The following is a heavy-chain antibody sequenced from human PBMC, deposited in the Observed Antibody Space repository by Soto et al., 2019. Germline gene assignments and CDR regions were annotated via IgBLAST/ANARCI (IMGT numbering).Heavy chain of an antibody. Sequence: EVQVVESGGGLVQPGGSLRLSCSFTFSMYSMNWVRQAQGKGLEWVASISSGGDYIKYADSVKGRFTISRDNAKNSVSLQMNSLRVDDTAIYFCTRDQGGSYDSWFDPWGQGTLVTVSS. CDR1: FTFSMYS. D-gene: IGHD1-26*01. CDR2: ISSGGDYI. V-gene: IGHV3-21*01. J-gene: IGHJ5*02. CDR3: TRDQGGSYDSWFDP.